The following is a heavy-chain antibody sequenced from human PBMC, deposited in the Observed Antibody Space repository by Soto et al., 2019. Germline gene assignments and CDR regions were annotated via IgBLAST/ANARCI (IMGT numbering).Heavy chain of an antibody. Sequence: SVKVSCKASGGTFSSYAISWVRQAPGQGLEWMGGIIPIFGTANYAQKFQGRVTITADESTSTAYMELSSLRSEDTAVYYCARGTYYYDSSGYYKTRAEYFQHWGQGTLVTVPS. CDR1: GGTFSSYA. D-gene: IGHD3-22*01. V-gene: IGHV1-69*13. CDR3: ARGTYYYDSSGYYKTRAEYFQH. J-gene: IGHJ1*01. CDR2: IIPIFGTA.